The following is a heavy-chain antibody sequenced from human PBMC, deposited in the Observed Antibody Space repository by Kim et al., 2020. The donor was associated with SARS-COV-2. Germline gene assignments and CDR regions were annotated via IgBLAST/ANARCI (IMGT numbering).Heavy chain of an antibody. CDR1: GFTFSSYA. Sequence: GGSLRLSCAASGFTFSSYAMHWVRQAPGKGLEWVAVISYDGSNKYYADSVKGRFTISRDNSKNTLYLQMNSLRAEDTAVYYCARDSGIAAAGWFDPWGQG. J-gene: IGHJ5*02. V-gene: IGHV3-30*04. D-gene: IGHD6-13*01. CDR3: ARDSGIAAAGWFDP. CDR2: ISYDGSNK.